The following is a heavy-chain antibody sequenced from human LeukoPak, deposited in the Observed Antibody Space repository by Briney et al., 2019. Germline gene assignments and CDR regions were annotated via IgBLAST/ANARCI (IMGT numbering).Heavy chain of an antibody. CDR3: ARDFAFDI. CDR2: IYYSGGT. Sequence: SETLSLTCTVSGGSISSGGYYWSWLRQHPGKALEWIGYIYYSGGTDYNPSLKSRVTISVDTSKNQFSLKLSSVTAADTAVYYCARDFAFDIWGQGTMVTVSS. J-gene: IGHJ3*02. CDR1: GGSISSGGYY. V-gene: IGHV4-31*03.